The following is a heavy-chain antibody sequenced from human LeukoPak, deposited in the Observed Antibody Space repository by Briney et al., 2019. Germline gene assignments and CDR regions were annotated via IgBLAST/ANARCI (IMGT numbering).Heavy chain of an antibody. J-gene: IGHJ3*02. CDR3: ARKSGSYRPREFASDI. V-gene: IGHV4-34*01. CDR1: GGSFSGYY. D-gene: IGHD1-26*01. CDR2: INHSGST. Sequence: SETLSLTCAVYGGSFSGYYWSWIRQPPGKGLEWIGEINHSGSTNYNPSLKSRVTISVDTSKNQFSLKLSSVTAADTAVYYCARKSGSYRPREFASDIWGQGTMVTVSS.